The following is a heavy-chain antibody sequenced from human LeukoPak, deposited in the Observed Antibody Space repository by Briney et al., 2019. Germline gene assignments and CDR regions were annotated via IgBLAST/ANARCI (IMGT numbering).Heavy chain of an antibody. V-gene: IGHV1-46*01. CDR1: GYTFTGYY. Sequence: GASVKVSCKASGYTFTGYYMHWVRQAPGQGLEWMGIINPSGGSTSYAQKFQGRVTMTTDTSTSTAYMELRSLRSDDTAVYYCARDRENWNSLDYWGQGTLVTVSS. CDR3: ARDRENWNSLDY. J-gene: IGHJ4*02. D-gene: IGHD1-7*01. CDR2: INPSGGST.